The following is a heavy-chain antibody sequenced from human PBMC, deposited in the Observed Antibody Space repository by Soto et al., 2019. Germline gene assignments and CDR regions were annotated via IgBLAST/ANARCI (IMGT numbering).Heavy chain of an antibody. CDR3: AKGRGTNYYYHMDV. CDR1: GFTFNSYA. Sequence: EVQLLESGGGLVQPGGSLRLSCAASGFTFNSYAISWVRQAPGKGLEWVSTITGSGDSAYYADSVKGRFIISRDNSKNTLYMQMHSLGAEDSAIYYCAKGRGTNYYYHMDVWGGGTTVTVSS. J-gene: IGHJ6*03. D-gene: IGHD1-26*01. CDR2: ITGSGDSA. V-gene: IGHV3-23*01.